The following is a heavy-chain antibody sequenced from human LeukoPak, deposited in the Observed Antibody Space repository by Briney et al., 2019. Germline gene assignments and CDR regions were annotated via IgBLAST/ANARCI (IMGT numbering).Heavy chain of an antibody. CDR3: ARGPASMPPYVWGSYRCSGVFDY. D-gene: IGHD3-16*02. CDR1: GFTFSSYS. J-gene: IGHJ4*02. V-gene: IGHV3-21*01. CDR2: ISSSSYI. Sequence: GGSLRLSCAASGFTFSSYSMNWVRQAPGKGLEWVSSISSSSYIYYADSVKGRFTISRDNAKNSLYLQMNSLRAEDTAVYYCARGPASMPPYVWGSYRCSGVFDYWGQGTLVTVSS.